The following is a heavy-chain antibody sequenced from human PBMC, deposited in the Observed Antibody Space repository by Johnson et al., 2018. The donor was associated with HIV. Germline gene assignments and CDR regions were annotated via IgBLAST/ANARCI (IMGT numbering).Heavy chain of an antibody. V-gene: IGHV3-30*04. CDR3: ARPYISLQLVSAFDI. J-gene: IGHJ3*02. D-gene: IGHD6-6*01. CDR2: ISYDGSYE. Sequence: QVQLVESGGGVVQPGRSVRLSCAASGFTFNNYAMHWVRQAPGKGLEWVAVISYDGSYEYYADSVKGRFTISRDNFKNTLYLQMNSLRDEDTAVYCCARPYISLQLVSAFDIWGQGTMVTVSS. CDR1: GFTFNNYA.